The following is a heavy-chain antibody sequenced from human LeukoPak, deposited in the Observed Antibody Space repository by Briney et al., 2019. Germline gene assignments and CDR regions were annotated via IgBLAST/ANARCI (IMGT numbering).Heavy chain of an antibody. CDR1: GYTFTSYY. V-gene: IGHV1-46*01. CDR2: INPSGGST. D-gene: IGHD3-10*01. CDR3: ARESAVTMARGVMRC. J-gene: IGHJ4*02. Sequence: ASVKVSCKASGYTFTSYYMHWVRQAPGQGLEWMGIINPSGGSTSYAQKFQGRVTMTRDTSTSTVYMELSSLRSEDTAVYYCARESAVTMARGVMRCWGQGTLATVSS.